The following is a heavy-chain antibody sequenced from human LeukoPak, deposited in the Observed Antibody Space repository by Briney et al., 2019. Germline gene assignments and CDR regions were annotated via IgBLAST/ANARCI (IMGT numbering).Heavy chain of an antibody. CDR2: ISGSGDST. D-gene: IGHD6-19*01. V-gene: IGHV3-23*01. CDR3: AKRAVAGTGRGFDI. Sequence: PGGSLRLSCAASGFTFSSYDMNWVRQAPGKGLEWVSLISGSGDSTDYPDSVKGRFTISRDNSKNTLYLQINSLRADDTAVYYCAKRAVAGTGRGFDIWGQGTLVTVSS. CDR1: GFTFSSYD. J-gene: IGHJ3*02.